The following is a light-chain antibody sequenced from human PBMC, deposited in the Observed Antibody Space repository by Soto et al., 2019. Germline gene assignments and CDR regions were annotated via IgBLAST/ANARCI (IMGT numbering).Light chain of an antibody. CDR3: SSYAASSDRVV. V-gene: IGLV2-23*01. J-gene: IGLJ2*01. CDR1: STDFEDYNI. CDR2: EGT. Sequence: QSALTQPASVSGSPGQSITISCTRTSTDFEDYNIVSWYQHCPDKAPKLIIYEGTKRPSEISDRFSGSESDTTASLIISGLQPADEADYYCSSYAASSDRVVFGGGTKLTVL.